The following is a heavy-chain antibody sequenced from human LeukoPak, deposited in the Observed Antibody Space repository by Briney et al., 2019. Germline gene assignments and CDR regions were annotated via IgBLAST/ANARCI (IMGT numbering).Heavy chain of an antibody. Sequence: SETLSLTCTVSGGSISSGGYYWSWIRQPPGKGLEWIGYIYHSGSTYYNPSLKSRVTISVDRSKNQFSLKLSSVTAADTAVYYCARGGYFDYWGQGTLVTVSS. CDR1: GGSISSGGYY. V-gene: IGHV4-30-2*01. D-gene: IGHD2-15*01. J-gene: IGHJ4*02. CDR2: IYHSGST. CDR3: ARGGYFDY.